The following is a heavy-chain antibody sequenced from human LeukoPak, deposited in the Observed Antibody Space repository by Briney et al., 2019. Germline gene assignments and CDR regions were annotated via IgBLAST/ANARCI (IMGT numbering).Heavy chain of an antibody. D-gene: IGHD1-26*01. V-gene: IGHV1-3*01. CDR1: GYTFTSYA. Sequence: ASVKVSCKASGYTFTSYAMHWVRQAPGQRLEWMGWINAGNGSTKYSQKFQGRVTITRDTSASTAYMELSSLRSEDTAVYYCARVGATKERVYYGMDVWGQGTTVTVSS. CDR2: INAGNGST. J-gene: IGHJ6*02. CDR3: ARVGATKERVYYGMDV.